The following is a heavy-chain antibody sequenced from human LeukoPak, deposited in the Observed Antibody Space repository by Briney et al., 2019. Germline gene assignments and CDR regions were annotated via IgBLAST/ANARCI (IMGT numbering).Heavy chain of an antibody. J-gene: IGHJ4*02. D-gene: IGHD4-23*01. CDR1: GYTFTSYY. V-gene: IGHV1-46*01. Sequence: ASVKVSCKASGYTFTSYYMHWVRQAPGQGLEWMGIINPSGGSTNNAQKFQGRVTITRDTSTSTVYMELSGLRSEDTAVYYCARGYGGNSFYYDYWGQGTLVTVSS. CDR3: ARGYGGNSFYYDY. CDR2: INPSGGST.